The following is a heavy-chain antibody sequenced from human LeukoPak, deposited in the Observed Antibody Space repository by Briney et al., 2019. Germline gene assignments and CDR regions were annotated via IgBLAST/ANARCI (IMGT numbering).Heavy chain of an antibody. J-gene: IGHJ4*02. CDR2: INPNSGGT. D-gene: IGHD3-22*01. CDR3: ARGGYYDGSGYYYPFDY. V-gene: IGHV1-2*02. CDR1: GYTFTDYY. Sequence: ASVKVSCKASGYTFTDYYMHWVRQAPGQGLEWMGWINPNSGGTNSAQKFQGRVTMTRDTSISTAYMELSRLRSDDTAVYYCARGGYYDGSGYYYPFDYWGQGTLVTVSS.